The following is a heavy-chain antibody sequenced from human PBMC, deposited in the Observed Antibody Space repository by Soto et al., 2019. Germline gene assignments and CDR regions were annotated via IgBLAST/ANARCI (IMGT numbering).Heavy chain of an antibody. V-gene: IGHV4-61*01. Sequence: EILSGTSIDLGGPRISKKKYWSWIRQPPGKGLEWIAYIYYSGSTNYNPSLKSRVTISVDTSKNQFSLKLSSVTAADTAVYYCARVFREITIFGVAMNCFDPWGQVTLVTVS. D-gene: IGHD3-3*01. CDR2: IYYSGST. J-gene: IGHJ5*02. CDR1: GGPRISKKKY. CDR3: ARVFREITIFGVAMNCFDP.